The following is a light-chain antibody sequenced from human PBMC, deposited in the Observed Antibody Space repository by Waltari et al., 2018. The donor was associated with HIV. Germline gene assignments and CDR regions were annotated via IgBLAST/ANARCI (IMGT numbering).Light chain of an antibody. Sequence: SYEVTQPPSVSVSPGQTARITCSGDALPNQYAYWYQQKPGQAPVLVMDKDSERPSGIPERFSGSSSGTTVTLTISGVQAEDEADYYCQSADNSGTFVIFGGGTKLTVL. CDR1: ALPNQY. CDR3: QSADNSGTFVI. J-gene: IGLJ2*01. V-gene: IGLV3-25*03. CDR2: KDS.